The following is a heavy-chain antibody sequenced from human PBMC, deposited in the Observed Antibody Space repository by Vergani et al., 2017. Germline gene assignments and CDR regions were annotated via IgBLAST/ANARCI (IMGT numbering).Heavy chain of an antibody. D-gene: IGHD3-22*01. Sequence: EVQLVESGGGLVQPGGSLRLSCAASGFTFSSYWMSWVRQAPGKGLEWVANIKQDGSEKYYVDSVKGRFTISRDNAKNSLYLQMNSLRAEDTAVYYCARDDMVQRRSSGYYLYYYYYMDVWGKGTTVTVSS. CDR3: ARDDMVQRRSSGYYLYYYYYMDV. CDR1: GFTFSSYW. CDR2: IKQDGSEK. V-gene: IGHV3-7*01. J-gene: IGHJ6*03.